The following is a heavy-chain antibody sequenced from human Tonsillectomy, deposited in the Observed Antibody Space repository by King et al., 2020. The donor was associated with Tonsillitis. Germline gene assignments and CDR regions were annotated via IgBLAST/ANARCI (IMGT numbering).Heavy chain of an antibody. Sequence: QLVQSGGGVVQPGGSLRLSCAASGFSFDSYGMHWVRQAPGKGLEWVAVTSNDGRNIYYAESVKGRFTVSRDNHKNTLYLQMNRLRAEDTAVYYWAKERHSRFLQWTLQPIDYWGQGTLVTVSS. CDR2: TSNDGRNI. J-gene: IGHJ4*02. D-gene: IGHD3-3*01. V-gene: IGHV3-30*18. CDR1: GFSFDSYG. CDR3: AKERHSRFLQWTLQPIDY.